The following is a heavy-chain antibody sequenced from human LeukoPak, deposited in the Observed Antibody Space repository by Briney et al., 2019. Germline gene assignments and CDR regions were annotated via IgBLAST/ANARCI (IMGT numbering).Heavy chain of an antibody. V-gene: IGHV4-39*01. D-gene: IGHD5-18*01. CDR1: GGSISSSSYY. CDR3: ARHHAPYSYASAYYYYYMDV. J-gene: IGHJ6*03. Sequence: PSETLSLTCTVSGGSISSSSYYWGWIRQPPGKGLEWIGSIYYSGSTYYNPSLKSRVTISVDTSKNQFSLKLSSVTAADTAVYYCARHHAPYSYASAYYYYYMDVWGKGTTVTVSS. CDR2: IYYSGST.